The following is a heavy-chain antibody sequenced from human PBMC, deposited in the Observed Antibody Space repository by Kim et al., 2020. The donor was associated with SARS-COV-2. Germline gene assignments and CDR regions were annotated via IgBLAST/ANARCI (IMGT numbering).Heavy chain of an antibody. V-gene: IGHV3-48*02. D-gene: IGHD3-10*01. J-gene: IGHJ6*02. CDR3: ASKRMVRGVMFYYYGMDV. Sequence: KGRFTISRDNAKNSLYLQMNSLRDEDTAVYYCASKRMVRGVMFYYYGMDVWGQGTTVTVSS.